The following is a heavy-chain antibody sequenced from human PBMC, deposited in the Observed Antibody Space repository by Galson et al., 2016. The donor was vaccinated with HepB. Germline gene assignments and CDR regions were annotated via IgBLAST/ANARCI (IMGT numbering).Heavy chain of an antibody. D-gene: IGHD3-16*01. CDR1: GFTFSSYA. Sequence: LSLSCAASGFTFSSYAMTWVRQAPGKGLEWVSGISGGGDSLTDADSVKGRFTISRDNSKNTLYLHMNSLRAEDTAVYYCARRGDNHRYKDYIDYWGQGTLVTVSS. J-gene: IGHJ4*02. CDR2: ISGGGDSL. V-gene: IGHV3-23*01. CDR3: ARRGDNHRYKDYIDY.